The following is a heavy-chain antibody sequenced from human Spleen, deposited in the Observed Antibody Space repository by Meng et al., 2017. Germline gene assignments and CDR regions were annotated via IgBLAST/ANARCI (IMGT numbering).Heavy chain of an antibody. CDR3: TALYYDGSLGV. CDR1: GFTFSASG. V-gene: IGHV3-73*01. D-gene: IGHD3-22*01. CDR2: IRSKANNYAT. Sequence: GESLKISCVASGFTFSASGVHWVRQASGKGLEWVGRIRSKANNYATTYGASVKDRFTISRDDSKNTAFLQMNSLKTDDTAVYYCTALYYDGSLGVWGQGTTVTVSS. J-gene: IGHJ6*02.